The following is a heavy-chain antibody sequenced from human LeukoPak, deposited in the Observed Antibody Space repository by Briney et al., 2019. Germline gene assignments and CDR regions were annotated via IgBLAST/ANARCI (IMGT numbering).Heavy chain of an antibody. D-gene: IGHD3-3*01. Sequence: KPSETLSLTCAVYGGSFSGYYWSWIRQPPGKGLGWIGEINHSGSTNYNPSLKSRVTISVDTPKNQFSLKLSSVTAADTAVYYCARGFGVVTFVAYYYYYMDVWGKGTTVTVSS. CDR3: ARGFGVVTFVAYYYYYMDV. CDR1: GGSFSGYY. CDR2: INHSGST. V-gene: IGHV4-34*01. J-gene: IGHJ6*03.